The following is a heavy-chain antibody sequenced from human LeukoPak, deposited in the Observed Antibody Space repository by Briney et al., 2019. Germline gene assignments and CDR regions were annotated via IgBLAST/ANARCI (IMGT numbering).Heavy chain of an antibody. CDR1: GFTFSSYA. J-gene: IGHJ5*02. CDR3: AKIGVRGVITINWFDP. CDR2: ISGSGGST. D-gene: IGHD3-10*01. Sequence: GGSLRLSCAASGFTFSSYAMSWVRQAPGKGLEWVSAISGSGGSTYYADSVKGRFTISRDNSKNTLYLQMNSLRAEDTAVYYCAKIGVRGVITINWFDPWGQGTLVTVSS. V-gene: IGHV3-23*01.